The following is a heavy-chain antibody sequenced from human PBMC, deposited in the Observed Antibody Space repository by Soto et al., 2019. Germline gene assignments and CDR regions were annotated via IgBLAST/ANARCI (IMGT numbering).Heavy chain of an antibody. D-gene: IGHD6-6*01. CDR3: ARSPSTSSIGTFDI. CDR2: IYLSGTT. CDR1: GGSISSFY. Sequence: LSLTCTVSGGSISSFYWNWIRLSAGKGLEWIGRIYLSGTTTYNPSLQSRVTMSVDTSKNQFSLKLNSLIAADTAVYYCARSPSTSSIGTFDIWGQGTRVTVSS. J-gene: IGHJ3*02. V-gene: IGHV4-4*07.